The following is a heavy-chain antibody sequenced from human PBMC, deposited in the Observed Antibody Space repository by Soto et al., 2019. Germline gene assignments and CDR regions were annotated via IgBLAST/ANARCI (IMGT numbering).Heavy chain of an antibody. V-gene: IGHV3-48*02. CDR2: ISSSSSTI. D-gene: IGHD4-17*01. J-gene: IGHJ6*02. CDR3: ARDSNGLPYYYGMDV. CDR1: GFTFSSYS. Sequence: EVQLVESGGGLVQPGGSLRLSCAASGFTFSSYSMNWVRQAPGKGLGWVSYISSSSSTIYYADSVKGRFTISRDNAKNSLYLQMNSLRDEDTAVYYCARDSNGLPYYYGMDVWGQGTTVTVSS.